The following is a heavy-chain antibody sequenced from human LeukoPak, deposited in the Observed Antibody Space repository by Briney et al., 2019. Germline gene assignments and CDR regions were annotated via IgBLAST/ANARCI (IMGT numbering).Heavy chain of an antibody. J-gene: IGHJ4*02. V-gene: IGHV3-7*01. CDR1: GITFSRSW. D-gene: IGHD6-19*01. CDR3: ARERQWLVFDY. Sequence: GGSLRLSCAASGITFSRSWMSWVRQAPGKGLEWVAFIKEDGGEIYYVDSVKGRFTISRDNAENSLYLQMNSLRAEDTAVYYCARERQWLVFDYWGQGSLVTVSS. CDR2: IKEDGGEI.